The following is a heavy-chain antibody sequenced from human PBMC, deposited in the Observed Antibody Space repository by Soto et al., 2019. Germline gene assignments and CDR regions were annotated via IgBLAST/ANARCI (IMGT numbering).Heavy chain of an antibody. Sequence: GGSLRLSCAASGFTFSNAWMSWVRQAPGKGLEWVGRIKSKTDGGTTDYAAPVKGRFTISRDDSKNTLYLQMNSLKTEDTAEYYCTSERFLEWLFVYYYGRDVWGQGTTVTVSS. D-gene: IGHD3-3*01. CDR2: IKSKTDGGTT. CDR1: GFTFSNAW. CDR3: TSERFLEWLFVYYYGRDV. J-gene: IGHJ6*02. V-gene: IGHV3-15*01.